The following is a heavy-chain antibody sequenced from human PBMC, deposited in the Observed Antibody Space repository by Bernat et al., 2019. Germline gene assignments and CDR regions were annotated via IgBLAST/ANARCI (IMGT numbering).Heavy chain of an antibody. CDR3: AKDRGGLYCSSTSCYWGYFDL. CDR2: ITDSGGA. V-gene: IGHV3-23*04. J-gene: IGHJ2*01. D-gene: IGHD2-2*01. Sequence: EVQVVESGGGLVQPGGSLRLSCAASGFTFSSYGMSWVRQAPGKGLEWVSGITDSGGAYYADSAKGRFTISRDNSKNTLYLQMSTLRAEDTAIYYCAKDRGGLYCSSTSCYWGYFDLWGHGTLVTVSS. CDR1: GFTFSSYG.